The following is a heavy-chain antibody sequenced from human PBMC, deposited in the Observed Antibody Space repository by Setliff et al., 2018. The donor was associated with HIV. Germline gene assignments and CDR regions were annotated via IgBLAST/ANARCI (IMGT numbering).Heavy chain of an antibody. CDR1: GGSISSSGYY. Sequence: PSETLSLTCTVSGGSISSSGYYWGWIRQPPGKGLEWIGTIYYSGSTCYNPSLKSRVTISVDTSKNQFSLKLSSVTAADTAVYYCAGFPLSSSWYFYWGQGTLVTVS. J-gene: IGHJ4*02. CDR2: IYYSGST. V-gene: IGHV4-39*01. CDR3: AGFPLSSSWYFY. D-gene: IGHD6-13*01.